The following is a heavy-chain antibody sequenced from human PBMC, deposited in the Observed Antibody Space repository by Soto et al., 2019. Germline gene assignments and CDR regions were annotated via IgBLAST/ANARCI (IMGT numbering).Heavy chain of an antibody. V-gene: IGHV4-39*01. CDR2: IYYSGST. Sequence: QLQLQESGPGLVKPSATLSLTCTVSGGSISSSSYYWGWIRQPPGKGLEWIGSIYYSGSTYYNPSLKSRVTISVDTSKNQSSLKLSSVTAADTAVYYCARFHYSCSWYFWGRGTLVTVSS. J-gene: IGHJ4*02. CDR1: GGSISSSSYY. CDR3: ARFHYSCSWYF. D-gene: IGHD6-13*01.